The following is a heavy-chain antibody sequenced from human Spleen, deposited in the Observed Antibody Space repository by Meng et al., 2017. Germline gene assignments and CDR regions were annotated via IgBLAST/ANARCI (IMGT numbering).Heavy chain of an antibody. Sequence: QGQPVQSGGEVKKPGASVKVSCDASGYTLSSDGFSWVRQAPGQGLEWLGWINVYNGKTDYALKFQDRVTMTTDTFTNTAYMELRSLRSDDTAVYYCATRGNPYLNCWGQGTLVTVSS. CDR3: ATRGNPYLNC. J-gene: IGHJ4*02. CDR1: GYTLSSDG. V-gene: IGHV1-18*01. CDR2: INVYNGKT.